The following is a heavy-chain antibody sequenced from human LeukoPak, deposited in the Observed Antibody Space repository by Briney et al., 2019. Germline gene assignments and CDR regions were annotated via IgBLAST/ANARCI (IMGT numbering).Heavy chain of an antibody. CDR2: IYYSGST. Sequence: SETLSLTCTVSGGSISSSSYYWGWIRQPPGKGLEWIGSIYYSGSTNYNPSLKSRVTISVDTSKNHLSLRLTSVTAADTAVYYCARGLYSGYAHDAFDIWGQGTMVTVSS. V-gene: IGHV4-39*02. J-gene: IGHJ3*02. CDR3: ARGLYSGYAHDAFDI. CDR1: GGSISSSSYY. D-gene: IGHD5-12*01.